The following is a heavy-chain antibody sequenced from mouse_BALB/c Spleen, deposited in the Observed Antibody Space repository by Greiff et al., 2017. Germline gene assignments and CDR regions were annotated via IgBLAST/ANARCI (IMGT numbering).Heavy chain of an antibody. V-gene: IGHV2-9*02. Sequence: VNLVESGPGLVAPSQSLSITCTVSGFSLTSYGVHWVRQPPGKGLEWLGVIWAGGSTNYNSALMSRLSISKDNSKSQVFLKMNSLQTDDTAMYYCARDYDYDDGPFAYWGQGTLVTVSA. J-gene: IGHJ3*01. D-gene: IGHD2-4*01. CDR3: ARDYDYDDGPFAY. CDR1: GFSLTSYG. CDR2: IWAGGST.